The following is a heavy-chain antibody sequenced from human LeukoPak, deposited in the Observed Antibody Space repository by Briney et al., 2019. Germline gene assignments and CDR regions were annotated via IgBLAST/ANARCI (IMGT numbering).Heavy chain of an antibody. Sequence: GGSLRLSCTVSGFTVSSNSMSWVRQAPGKGLEWVSFIYSDNTHYSDSVKGRFTISRDNSKNTLYLQMNSLRAEDTAVYYCAHGTMYQLDFWGQGTLVTVSS. D-gene: IGHD2-2*01. J-gene: IGHJ4*02. V-gene: IGHV3-53*01. CDR1: GFTVSSNS. CDR2: IYSDNT. CDR3: AHGTMYQLDF.